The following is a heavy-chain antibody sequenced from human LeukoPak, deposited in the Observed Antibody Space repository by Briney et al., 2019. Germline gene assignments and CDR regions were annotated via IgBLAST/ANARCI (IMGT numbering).Heavy chain of an antibody. V-gene: IGHV3-23*01. CDR1: GFTFTNYA. D-gene: IGHD3-9*01. J-gene: IGHJ4*02. CDR3: AKDPVLRYFDWQHIGLGLDY. Sequence: GGSLRLSCAASGFTFTNYAMSWVRQAPGKGLECVSGMSGSGGSTYYADSVKGRFTISRDNSKKTLYLQMNSLRAEDTAVYYCAKDPVLRYFDWQHIGLGLDYWGQGTLVTVSS. CDR2: MSGSGGST.